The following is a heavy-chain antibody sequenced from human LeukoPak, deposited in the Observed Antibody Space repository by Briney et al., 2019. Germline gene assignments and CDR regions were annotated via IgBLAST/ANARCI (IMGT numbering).Heavy chain of an antibody. Sequence: SGGSLRLSCAASGFTFSNYAMSWVRQAPGKGLEWVSDISGSGDSTNYADSVKGRFTISRDNSKNTLYLQMNSLRAEDTAVYYCARVVDHDYGDYYLDYWGQGTLVTVSS. CDR2: ISGSGDST. V-gene: IGHV3-23*01. D-gene: IGHD4-17*01. CDR3: ARVVDHDYGDYYLDY. J-gene: IGHJ4*02. CDR1: GFTFSNYA.